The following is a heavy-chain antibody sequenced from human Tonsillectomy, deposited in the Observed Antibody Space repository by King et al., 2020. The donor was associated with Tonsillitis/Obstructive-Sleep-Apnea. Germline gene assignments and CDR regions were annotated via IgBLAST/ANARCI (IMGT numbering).Heavy chain of an antibody. CDR2: IKQDGSEK. Sequence: EVQLVESGGGLVQPGGSLRLSCAASGFTFSSYWMSWVRQAPGKGLEWVANIKQDGSEKYYVDSVKGRFTISRDNAKNSLYLQMNSLRAEDTAVYYCARYGVDFWSGYYGVGGYYFDYWGQGTLVTVSS. D-gene: IGHD3-3*01. CDR3: ARYGVDFWSGYYGVGGYYFDY. CDR1: GFTFSSYW. V-gene: IGHV3-7*03. J-gene: IGHJ4*02.